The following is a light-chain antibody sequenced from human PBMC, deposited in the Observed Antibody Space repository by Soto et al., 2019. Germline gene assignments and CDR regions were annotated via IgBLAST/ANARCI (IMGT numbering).Light chain of an antibody. V-gene: IGLV2-14*01. CDR3: SSYTSSSTYV. CDR1: SSDVGGYDY. Sequence: QSVLTQPASVSGSPGQSITISRTGTSSDVGGYDYVSWYQQHPGKAPKLMIYEVSNRPSGVSNRFSGSKSGSTASLTISGLQAEDEADYYCSSYTSSSTYVFGTGTKVTVL. CDR2: EVS. J-gene: IGLJ1*01.